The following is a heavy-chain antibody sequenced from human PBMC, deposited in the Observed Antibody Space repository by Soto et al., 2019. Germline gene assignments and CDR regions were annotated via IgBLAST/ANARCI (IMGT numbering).Heavy chain of an antibody. J-gene: IGHJ2*01. CDR1: GGTFSSYT. V-gene: IGHV1-69*12. CDR3: ARGNPRWRHLWYFDL. Sequence: QVQLVQSGAEVKKPGSSVTVSCKASGGTFSSYTISWVRQAPGQGLEWMGGIIPIFGTANYAQKFQGRVTITADESTSTAYMELSSLRSEDTAVYYCARGNPRWRHLWYFDLWGRGPRVTVSS. CDR2: IIPIFGTA. D-gene: IGHD2-21*02.